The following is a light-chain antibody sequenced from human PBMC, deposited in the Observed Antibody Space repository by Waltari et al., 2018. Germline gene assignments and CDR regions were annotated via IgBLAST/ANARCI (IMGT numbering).Light chain of an antibody. Sequence: QSALTQPASVSGSPGQSITISCTGTSSDIGANHYFSWYRQPPGKAPKPILYHGTTRPSVVSNRFSGSTSGNTASLTISGLQAEDEADYFCSSYTITYTRVFGGGTKLTVL. CDR2: HGT. CDR1: SSDIGANHY. V-gene: IGLV2-14*01. J-gene: IGLJ3*02. CDR3: SSYTITYTRV.